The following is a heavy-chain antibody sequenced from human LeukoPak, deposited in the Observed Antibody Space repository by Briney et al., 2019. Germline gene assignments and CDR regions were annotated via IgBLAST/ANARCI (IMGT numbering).Heavy chain of an antibody. J-gene: IGHJ6*02. Sequence: GESLKISCEASAYDFATYWIGWVRQMPGKGLEWMGLIYPRTSEATYSPSFQGQVTISADRSISTAYLQWSSLKASDTAMYYCARAHTSTGYSYHMDVWGQGTTVTVSS. CDR1: AYDFATYW. CDR2: IYPRTSEA. CDR3: ARAHTSTGYSYHMDV. D-gene: IGHD2-15*01. V-gene: IGHV5-51*01.